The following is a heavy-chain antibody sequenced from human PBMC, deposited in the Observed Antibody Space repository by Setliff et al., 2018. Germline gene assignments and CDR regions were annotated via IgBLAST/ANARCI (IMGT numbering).Heavy chain of an antibody. D-gene: IGHD6-13*01. CDR1: GASFTGYY. CDR3: AKDGQQEAPYAFDM. J-gene: IGHJ3*02. V-gene: IGHV3-21*01. Sequence: NPSETLSLTCTVYGASFTGYYWIWIRQAPGKGLEWVSFISSSGSYIYYGDSVKGRFTISRDNAKDSLYLQMNSLRAEDTAVYYCAKDGQQEAPYAFDMWGQGTMVTVSS. CDR2: ISSSGSYI.